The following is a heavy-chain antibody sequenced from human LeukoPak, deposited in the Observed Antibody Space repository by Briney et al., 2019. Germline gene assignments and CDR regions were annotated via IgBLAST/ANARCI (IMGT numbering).Heavy chain of an antibody. Sequence: GGSLRLSCAASGFTFSDYYMSWIRQAPGKGLEWVSYISSSSSYINYADSVKGRFTISRDNAKNSLYLQMNSLRAEDTAVYYCARDPGPRQVTTYYYGMDVWGKGTTVTVSS. J-gene: IGHJ6*04. CDR1: GFTFSDYY. CDR2: ISSSSSYI. CDR3: ARDPGPRQVTTYYYGMDV. V-gene: IGHV3-11*06. D-gene: IGHD4-17*01.